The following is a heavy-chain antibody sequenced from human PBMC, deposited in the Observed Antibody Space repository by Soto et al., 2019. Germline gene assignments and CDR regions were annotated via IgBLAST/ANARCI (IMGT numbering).Heavy chain of an antibody. CDR3: AQDRTAILAEVSWLES. CDR2: ISYDGSNK. D-gene: IGHD5-12*01. J-gene: IGHJ5*02. CDR1: GFTFNSHG. V-gene: IGHV3-30*18. Sequence: QVLLVESGGGVVQPGGSLTLSCVGSGFTFNSHGMHWVRQAPGKGLEWVAVISYDGSNKYYEESVKGRFTISRDNSRNTVYLQLNSLRAEDMALYYCAQDRTAILAEVSWLESWGQGTLVTVSA.